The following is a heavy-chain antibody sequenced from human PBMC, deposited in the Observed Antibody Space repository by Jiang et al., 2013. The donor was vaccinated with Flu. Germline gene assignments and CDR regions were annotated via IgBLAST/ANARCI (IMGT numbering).Heavy chain of an antibody. CDR1: GYSFTSYW. J-gene: IGHJ3*02. V-gene: IGHV5-51*01. CDR3: ARHRLRPATLCAFDI. D-gene: IGHD4-17*01. Sequence: GAEVKKPGESLKISCKGSGYSFTSYWIGWVRQMPGKGLEWMGIIYPGDSDTRYSPSFQGQVTISADKSISTAYLQWSSLKASDTAMYYCARHRLRPATLCAFDIWGQGTMVTVSS. CDR2: IYPGDSDT.